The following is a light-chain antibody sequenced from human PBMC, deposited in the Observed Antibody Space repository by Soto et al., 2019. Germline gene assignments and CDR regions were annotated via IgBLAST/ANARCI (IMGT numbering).Light chain of an antibody. Sequence: DIQMTQSPSSLSASVGDRVTITCRASQIISTFLNWYQQKPGTAPKLLIFAASSLQSGVPSRFSGSGSGTDFTLTISSLQPEDFATYYCQQSYSTPYTFGQGTKLEIK. CDR3: QQSYSTPYT. J-gene: IGKJ2*01. CDR1: QIISTF. V-gene: IGKV1-39*01. CDR2: AAS.